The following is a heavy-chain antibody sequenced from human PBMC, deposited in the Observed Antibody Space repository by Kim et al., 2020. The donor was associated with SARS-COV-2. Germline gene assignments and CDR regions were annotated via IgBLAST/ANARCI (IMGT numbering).Heavy chain of an antibody. D-gene: IGHD1-1*01. J-gene: IGHJ4*02. CDR1: GLTFSTTD. Sequence: GGSLRLSCAVSGLTFSTTDMHWVRQAPGKGLEWIAYISRSGSAIVYADSVKGRFTISRDEAKNSIFLQMNSLRDEDTAVYYCARDRTACDYWGQGTLGTVSS. V-gene: IGHV3-48*02. CDR2: ISRSGSAI. CDR3: ARDRTACDY.